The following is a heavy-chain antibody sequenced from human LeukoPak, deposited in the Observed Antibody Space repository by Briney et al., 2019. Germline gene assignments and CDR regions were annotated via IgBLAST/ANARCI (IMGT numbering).Heavy chain of an antibody. CDR2: IYYSGST. Sequence: PSETLSLTCTVSGGSISSYYWSWIRQPPGKGLEWIGYIYYSGSTNYNPSLKSRVTISVDTSKNQFSLKLSSVTAADTAVYYCASTYYDYVWGSNYYFDYWGQGTLVTVSS. CDR3: ASTYYDYVWGSNYYFDY. CDR1: GGSISSYY. V-gene: IGHV4-59*01. D-gene: IGHD3-16*01. J-gene: IGHJ4*02.